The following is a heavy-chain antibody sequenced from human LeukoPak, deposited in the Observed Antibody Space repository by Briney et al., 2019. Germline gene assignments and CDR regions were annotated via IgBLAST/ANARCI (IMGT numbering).Heavy chain of an antibody. J-gene: IGHJ6*03. D-gene: IGHD6-13*01. CDR2: ISSSSSYI. CDR3: ARESIAAAGTGSSLYYYMDV. CDR1: GFTFSNSA. V-gene: IGHV3-21*06. Sequence: PGGSLRLSCAASGFTFSNSAMSWVRQAPGKGLEWVSSISSSSSYIYYADSVKGRFTISRDNAKNSLYLQMNSLRAEDTAVYYCARESIAAAGTGSSLYYYMDVWGKGTTVTVSS.